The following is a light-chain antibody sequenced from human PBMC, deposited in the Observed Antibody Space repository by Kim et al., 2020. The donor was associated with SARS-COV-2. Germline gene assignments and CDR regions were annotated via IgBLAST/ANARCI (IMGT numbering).Light chain of an antibody. J-gene: IGLJ1*01. CDR3: AAWDDSLSSYV. CDR2: GNN. CDR1: SSNIGRNF. V-gene: IGLV1-47*01. Sequence: GQRLTISCSGGSSNIGRNFVYWYQQLPGTAPKLLIFGNNQRPSGVPDRFSGSKSGTSASLAISGLRSEDEADYYCAAWDDSLSSYVFGTGTKVTVL.